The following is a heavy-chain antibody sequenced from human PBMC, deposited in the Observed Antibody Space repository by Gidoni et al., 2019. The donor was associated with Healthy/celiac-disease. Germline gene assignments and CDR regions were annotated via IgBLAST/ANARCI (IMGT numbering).Heavy chain of an antibody. Sequence: QVQLVQSGAEVKKPGSSVKVSCKASGGTFSIYAISWGRQAPGQGLEWMGGIIPIFGTANYAQKFQGRVTITADESTSTAYMELSSLRSEDTAVYYCARDRGIVVVPAAPNWFDPWGQGTLVTVSS. V-gene: IGHV1-69*01. J-gene: IGHJ5*02. CDR3: ARDRGIVVVPAAPNWFDP. D-gene: IGHD2-2*01. CDR2: IIPIFGTA. CDR1: GGTFSIYA.